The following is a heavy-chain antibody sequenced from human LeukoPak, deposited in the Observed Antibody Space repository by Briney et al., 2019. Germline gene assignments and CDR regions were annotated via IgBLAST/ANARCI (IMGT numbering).Heavy chain of an antibody. CDR3: ARGYSY. CDR2: INHSGST. Sequence: SETLSLTCAVYGGSFSGYYWSWIRQPPGKGLEWTGEINHSGSTNYNPSLKSRVTISVDTSKNQFSLKLSSVTAADTAVYYCARGYSYWGQGTLVTVSS. CDR1: GGSFSGYY. J-gene: IGHJ4*02. V-gene: IGHV4-34*01. D-gene: IGHD2-15*01.